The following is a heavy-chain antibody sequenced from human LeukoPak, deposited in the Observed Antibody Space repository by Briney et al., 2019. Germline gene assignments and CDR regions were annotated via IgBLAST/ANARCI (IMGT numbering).Heavy chain of an antibody. CDR2: IYYSGST. D-gene: IGHD3-10*01. CDR1: GGSISSGGYY. CDR3: ARGSGRLAQEDYYYGMDA. J-gene: IGHJ6*02. Sequence: SETLSLTCTVSGGSISSGGYYWSWIRQHPGKGLEWIGYIYYSGSTYYNPSLKSRVTISVDTSKNQFSLKLSSVTAADTAVYYCARGSGRLAQEDYYYGMDAWGQGTTVTVSS. V-gene: IGHV4-31*03.